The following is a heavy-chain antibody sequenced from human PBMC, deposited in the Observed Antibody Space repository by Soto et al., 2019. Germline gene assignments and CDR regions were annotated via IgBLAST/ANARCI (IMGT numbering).Heavy chain of an antibody. D-gene: IGHD2-15*01. J-gene: IGHJ5*02. CDR1: GGSISSGDYY. CDR2: IYYSGSI. V-gene: IGHV4-30-4*01. Sequence: SETLSLTCTVSGGSISSGDYYWSWIRQPPGKGLEWIAYIYYSGSIYYNQSLKSRVTISIDTSKNQLSLKLNSVTAADKAVYYCARVVSGGGPNWFDPWGQGTLVTVSS. CDR3: ARVVSGGGPNWFDP.